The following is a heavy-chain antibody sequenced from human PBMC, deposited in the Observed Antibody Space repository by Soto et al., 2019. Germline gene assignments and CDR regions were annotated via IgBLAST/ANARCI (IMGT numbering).Heavy chain of an antibody. Sequence: GSLRLSFAASGFTFSTYHMNWVRQAPVKGLEWVSYIHSGGSRIYYADSVKGRFNISRDNAKNSLYLQMNSLRAEDTAVYYCARDGSTVTTNYHYAMDVLGQGTTVTVCS. CDR2: IHSGGSRI. J-gene: IGHJ6*02. CDR3: ARDGSTVTTNYHYAMDV. D-gene: IGHD4-17*01. V-gene: IGHV3-48*03. CDR1: GFTFSTYH.